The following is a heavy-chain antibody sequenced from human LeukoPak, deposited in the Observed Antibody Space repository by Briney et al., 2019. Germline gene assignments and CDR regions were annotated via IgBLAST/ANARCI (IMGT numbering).Heavy chain of an antibody. V-gene: IGHV1-69*05. CDR3: ARKDHDSSGYYYYY. Sequence: SVKVSCKASGGTLSSYAISAVRQAPGQGLRWMGGTIPIFGKPNYAQKFLGRVTINTDESTSTAYQELGSLRAEDTAVYYCARKDHDSSGYYYYYWGQGTLVTVTS. D-gene: IGHD3-22*01. J-gene: IGHJ4*02. CDR2: TIPIFGKP. CDR1: GGTLSSYA.